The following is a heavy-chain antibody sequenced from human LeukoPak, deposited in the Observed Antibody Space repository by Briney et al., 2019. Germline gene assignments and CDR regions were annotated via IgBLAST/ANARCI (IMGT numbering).Heavy chain of an antibody. V-gene: IGHV1-3*01. CDR3: ARVVGSCWSRNWFDP. CDR1: GYTFTSYA. CDR2: INAGNGNT. D-gene: IGHD6-19*01. J-gene: IGHJ5*02. Sequence: ASVKVSCKASGYTFTSYAMHWVRQAPGQRLEWMGWINAGNGNTKYSQKFQGRVTITRDTSASTAYMELSSLRSEDTAVYYCARVVGSCWSRNWFDPWGQGTLVTVSS.